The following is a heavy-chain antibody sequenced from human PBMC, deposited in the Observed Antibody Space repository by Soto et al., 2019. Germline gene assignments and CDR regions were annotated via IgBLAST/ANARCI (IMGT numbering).Heavy chain of an antibody. CDR3: ASGGITMVRGVIIDTFDY. CDR2: IYYSGNT. Sequence: QVQLQESGPGLVKPSQTLSLTCTVSGGSISSGDYYWSWIRQPPGKGLEWIGYIYYSGNTYYNPSLKSRVTISVDTSKNQFSLKLSSVTAADTAVYYCASGGITMVRGVIIDTFDYWGQGTLVTVSS. V-gene: IGHV4-30-4*01. J-gene: IGHJ4*02. D-gene: IGHD3-10*01. CDR1: GGSISSGDYY.